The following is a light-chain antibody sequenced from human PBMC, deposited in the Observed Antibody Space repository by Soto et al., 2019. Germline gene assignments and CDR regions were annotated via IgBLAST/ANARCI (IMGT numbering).Light chain of an antibody. CDR1: SGHSSYA. V-gene: IGLV4-69*01. CDR3: QSRGGGSVV. J-gene: IGLJ2*01. Sequence: QSVLTQSPSASASLGASVKLTCTLSSGHSSYAIAWHQQQPEKGPRHLMKLNSDGSHSQGDRIPDLLSGSSSGAERYRLIPDHEAEDEADHYCQSRGGGSVVFGGGTKVTVL. CDR2: LNSDGSH.